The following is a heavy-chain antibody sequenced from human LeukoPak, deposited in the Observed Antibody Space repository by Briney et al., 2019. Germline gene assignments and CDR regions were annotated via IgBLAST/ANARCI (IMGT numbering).Heavy chain of an antibody. V-gene: IGHV4-59*01. Sequence: QVQLQESGPGLVKPSEPLSLTCTVSGGSISSYYWSWIRQPPGEGLEWIGYIYYSGSTNYNPSLKSRVTISVDTSKNQFSLKLSSVTAADTAVYYCARDSGYYPNWGQGTLVTVSS. CDR2: IYYSGST. CDR3: ARDSGYYPN. J-gene: IGHJ4*02. D-gene: IGHD3-22*01. CDR1: GGSISSYY.